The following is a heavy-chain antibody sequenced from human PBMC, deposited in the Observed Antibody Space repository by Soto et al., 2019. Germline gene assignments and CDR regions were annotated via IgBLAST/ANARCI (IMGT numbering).Heavy chain of an antibody. D-gene: IGHD1-7*01. Sequence: EVQLAESGGGMVQPGGSLRLSCVASGFTFSSYDMHWVRQAPGKGLEYVSSISSNGGTTYYGNSVKGRFTISRDNSKNTLYLQMGSLRAEDMAVYYSVRRVSGNYDHWGQGTLVTVSS. V-gene: IGHV3-64*01. CDR1: GFTFSSYD. CDR3: VRRVSGNYDH. J-gene: IGHJ5*02. CDR2: ISSNGGTT.